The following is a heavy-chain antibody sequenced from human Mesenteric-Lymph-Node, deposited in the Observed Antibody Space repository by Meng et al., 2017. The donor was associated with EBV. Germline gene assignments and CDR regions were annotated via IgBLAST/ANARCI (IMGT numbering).Heavy chain of an antibody. J-gene: IGHJ5*02. V-gene: IGHV2-5*05. CDR3: AHSPLNDPNWCDT. CDR2: IYWDDDK. Sequence: QITLKESGPTLVKPRQTLTLTCTFSGFSLSTSGVGVGWIRQSPGKALEWLAIIYWDDDKVYGPSLKNRLAITKDTSRSQVVLTMTDVDSVDTGTYYCAHSPLNDPNWCDTWGQGTLVTVAS. CDR1: GFSLSTSGVG. D-gene: IGHD2-8*01.